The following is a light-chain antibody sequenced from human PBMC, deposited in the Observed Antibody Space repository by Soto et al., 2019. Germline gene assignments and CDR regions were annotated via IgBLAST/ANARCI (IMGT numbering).Light chain of an antibody. CDR3: PLHVNLQLA. J-gene: IGKJ4*01. Sequence: DIQITHAPSSLSASVGDRVTITCQASQDISNYLNWYQQKPGKSPMLLIYDASNLETVVPSRFSGSGSGPDFTFTIRSLQPADIASYYCPLHVNLQLAFGGGTKVEI. V-gene: IGKV1-33*01. CDR2: DAS. CDR1: QDISNY.